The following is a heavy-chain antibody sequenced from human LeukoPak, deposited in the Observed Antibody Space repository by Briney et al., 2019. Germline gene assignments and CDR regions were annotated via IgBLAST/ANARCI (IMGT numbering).Heavy chain of an antibody. CDR2: IYYSVST. V-gene: IGHV4-59*01. J-gene: IGHJ4*02. D-gene: IGHD6-19*01. Sequence: SETLSLTCTVSGGSISSYYWSWIRQPPGKGLEWIGYIYYSVSTNYNPSLKSRVTISVDTSKNQFSLKLSSVTAADTAVYYCARVVGSSGPFDYWGQGTLVTVSS. CDR1: GGSISSYY. CDR3: ARVVGSSGPFDY.